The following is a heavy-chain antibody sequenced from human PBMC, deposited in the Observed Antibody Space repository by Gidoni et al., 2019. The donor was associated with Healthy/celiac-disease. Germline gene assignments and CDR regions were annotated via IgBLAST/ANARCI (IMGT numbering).Heavy chain of an antibody. CDR2: ISSSSSTI. Sequence: EVQLVESGGGLVQPGGSLRLSCAASGFTFSSYSMNWVRQAPGKGLEWVSYISSSSSTIYYADSVKGRFTISRDNAKNSLYLQMNSLRAEDTAVYYCASGSHSKLWFGEDYYGMDVWGQGTTVTVSS. D-gene: IGHD3-10*01. J-gene: IGHJ6*02. CDR1: GFTFSSYS. CDR3: ASGSHSKLWFGEDYYGMDV. V-gene: IGHV3-48*04.